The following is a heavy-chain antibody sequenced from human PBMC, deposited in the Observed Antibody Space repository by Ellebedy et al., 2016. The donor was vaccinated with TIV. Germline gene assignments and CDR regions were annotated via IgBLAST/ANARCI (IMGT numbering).Heavy chain of an antibody. V-gene: IGHV4-59*01. CDR3: ARAVAGSYYYYYGMDV. Sequence: SETLSLXCTVSGGSISSYYWSSIRQPPGKGLEWIGYIYYSGSTNYNPSLKSRVTISVDTSKNQFSLKLSSVTAADTAVYYCARAVAGSYYYYYGMDVWGQGTTVTVPS. D-gene: IGHD6-19*01. J-gene: IGHJ6*02. CDR1: GGSISSYY. CDR2: IYYSGST.